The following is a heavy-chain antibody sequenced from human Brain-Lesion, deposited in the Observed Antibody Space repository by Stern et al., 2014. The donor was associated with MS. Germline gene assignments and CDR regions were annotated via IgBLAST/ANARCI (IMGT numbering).Heavy chain of an antibody. Sequence: QVQLQESGPGLVKPSGTLSLTCAVSGGSISSSNWWSWVRQSPGKGLEWIGEIYHSGGTKYSPSFESRVIISVDKSKNQFSLKLSYVTAADTAVYYCAREPPDLNAFDIWGQGTMVTVSS. CDR3: AREPPDLNAFDI. J-gene: IGHJ3*02. CDR1: GGSISSSNW. V-gene: IGHV4-4*02. D-gene: IGHD1-14*01. CDR2: IYHSGGT.